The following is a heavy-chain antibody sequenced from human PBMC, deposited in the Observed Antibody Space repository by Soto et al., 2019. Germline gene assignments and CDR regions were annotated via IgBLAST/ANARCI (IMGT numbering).Heavy chain of an antibody. CDR3: ARVSMGSSSEDFQH. J-gene: IGHJ1*01. V-gene: IGHV1-8*01. CDR1: GYSFTSYD. CDR2: MNPNSGNT. Sequence: QVQLVQSGAEVKKPGASVKVSCKASGYSFTSYDINWVRQATGQGLEWMGWMNPNSGNTGYAQKFQGRVTMTRNTSISTAHMELSSLRSEDTAVYYCARVSMGSSSEDFQHWGQGTLVTVSS. D-gene: IGHD6-6*01.